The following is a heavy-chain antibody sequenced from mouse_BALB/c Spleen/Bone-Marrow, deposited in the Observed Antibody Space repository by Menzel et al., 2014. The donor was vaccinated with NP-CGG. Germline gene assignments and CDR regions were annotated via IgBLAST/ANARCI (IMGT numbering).Heavy chain of an antibody. V-gene: IGHV7-3*02. CDR1: GFTFTDYY. J-gene: IGHJ1*01. CDR3: GRDINYGNSWYFDG. Sequence: DVKLVESGGGLVQPGGSLRLSCATSGFTFTDYYMSWVRQPPGKALEWLGFIRNKANGYTTEYSASVKGRFTISRDNSQSILYLQMNTLRAEDSATYYCGRDINYGNSWYFDGWGAGTTVTVSS. D-gene: IGHD2-1*01. CDR2: IRNKANGYTT.